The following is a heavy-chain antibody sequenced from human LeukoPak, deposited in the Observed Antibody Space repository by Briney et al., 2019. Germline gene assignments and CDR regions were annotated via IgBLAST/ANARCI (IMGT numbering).Heavy chain of an antibody. Sequence: GGSLRLSCAASGFTFSSYAMSWVRQAPGKGLEWVSAISGSGGSTYYADSEKGRFTISRDNSKNTLYVQMNSLRAEDTAVYYCAKRHSSGWYYLDYWGHGTLVTVSS. CDR3: AKRHSSGWYYLDY. CDR2: ISGSGGST. D-gene: IGHD6-19*01. CDR1: GFTFSSYA. V-gene: IGHV3-23*01. J-gene: IGHJ4*01.